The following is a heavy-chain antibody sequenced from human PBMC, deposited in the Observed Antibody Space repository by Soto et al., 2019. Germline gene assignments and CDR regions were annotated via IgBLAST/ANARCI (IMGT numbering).Heavy chain of an antibody. CDR1: GYTFTGYY. CDR2: INPNSGGT. J-gene: IGHJ6*02. V-gene: IGHV1-2*04. CDR3: ARVGLGYCSGGSCRLGGMDV. D-gene: IGHD2-15*01. Sequence: GASVKVSCKASGYTFTGYYMHWVRQAPGQGLEWMGWINPNSGGTNYAQKFQGWVTMTRDTSISTAYMELSRLRSDDTAVYYCARVGLGYCSGGSCRLGGMDVWGQGTTVTVSS.